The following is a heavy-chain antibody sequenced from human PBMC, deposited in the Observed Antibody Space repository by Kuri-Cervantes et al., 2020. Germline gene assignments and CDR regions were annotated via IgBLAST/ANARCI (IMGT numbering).Heavy chain of an antibody. CDR3: ARGGSSTYYYYYYMDV. CDR1: GGSVSSGSYY. V-gene: IGHV4-61*01. Sequence: GSLRLSCTVSGGSVSSGSYYWSWIRQPPGKGLEWIGNIYYSGSTNYNPSLKSRVTISVDTSKSQFSLKLSSVTAADTAVYYCARGGSSTYYYYYYMDVWGKGTTVTVSS. CDR2: IYYSGST. J-gene: IGHJ6*03. D-gene: IGHD2-2*01.